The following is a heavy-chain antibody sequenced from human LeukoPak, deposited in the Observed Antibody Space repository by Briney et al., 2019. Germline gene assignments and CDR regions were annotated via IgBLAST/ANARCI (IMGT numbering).Heavy chain of an antibody. CDR2: IVVGSGNT. D-gene: IGHD3-3*01. CDR1: GFTFTSSA. Sequence: SVKVSCKASGFTFTSSAMQGVRQARGQRLEWIGWIVVGSGNTNYAQKFQERVTITRYMSTSTAYMELSSLRSEDTAVYYCAAVRVTIFGVVNDYWGQGTLVTVSS. CDR3: AAVRVTIFGVVNDY. V-gene: IGHV1-58*02. J-gene: IGHJ4*02.